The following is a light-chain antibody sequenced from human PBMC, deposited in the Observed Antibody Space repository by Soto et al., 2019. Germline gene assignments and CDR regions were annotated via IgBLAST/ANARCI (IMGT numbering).Light chain of an antibody. CDR2: GNT. V-gene: IGLV1-40*01. CDR3: QSYDTNMNGYV. CDR1: SSNIGAGYD. Sequence: QSVLTQPPSVSGAPGQRVTISCTGSSSNIGAGYDVHWYQQRPGTAPKLLIFGNTNRPSGVPDRFSGSKSGTSASLAITGLQAEDEADYYCQSYDTNMNGYVFGTGTKVTVL. J-gene: IGLJ1*01.